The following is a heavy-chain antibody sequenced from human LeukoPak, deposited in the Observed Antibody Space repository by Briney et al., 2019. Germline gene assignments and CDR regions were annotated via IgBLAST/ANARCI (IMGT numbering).Heavy chain of an antibody. J-gene: IGHJ6*02. CDR3: MDV. V-gene: IGHV4-59*01. CDR1: GGSISSYY. Sequence: SETLSLTCTVSGGSISSYYWSWIRQPPGKGLEWIGYISYSGSTNYNPSLKSRVTISVDSSKNQFSLKPSSVTAADTALYYGMDVWGQGTTVTVSS. CDR2: ISYSGST.